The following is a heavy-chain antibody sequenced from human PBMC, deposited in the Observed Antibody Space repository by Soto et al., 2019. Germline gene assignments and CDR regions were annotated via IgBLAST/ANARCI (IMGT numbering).Heavy chain of an antibody. CDR3: AREVLCPRYFAY. J-gene: IGHJ4*02. CDR2: MSYDGTTK. CDR1: GFIFSNYV. Sequence: GGSLRLACAASGFIFSNYVMYWVRQAPGKGLEWVAFMSYDGTTKYYADSVKGRFTISRDNSKNTLYLQMNNLRPEDTGVYYCAREVLCPRYFAYWGQGTLVTVSS. V-gene: IGHV3-30-3*01. D-gene: IGHD2-8*02.